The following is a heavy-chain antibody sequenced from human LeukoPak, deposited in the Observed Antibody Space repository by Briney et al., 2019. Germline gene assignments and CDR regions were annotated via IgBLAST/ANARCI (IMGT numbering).Heavy chain of an antibody. D-gene: IGHD6-13*01. CDR2: INPSGGST. V-gene: IGHV1-46*01. J-gene: IGHJ2*01. CDR3: ARGLYSSSWYLEILDL. Sequence: ASVKVSCKASGYTFTSYYMHWVRQAPGQGLEWMGIINPSGGSTSYAQKFQGRVTMTRGTSTSTVYMELSSLRSEDTAVYYCARGLYSSSWYLEILDLWGRGTLVTVPS. CDR1: GYTFTSYY.